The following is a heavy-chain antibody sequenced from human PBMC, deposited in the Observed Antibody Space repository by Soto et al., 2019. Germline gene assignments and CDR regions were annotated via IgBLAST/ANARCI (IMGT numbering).Heavy chain of an antibody. Sequence: GGSLRLSCAASGFTFSSYAMSWVRQAPGKGLEWVSAISGSGGSTYYADSVKGRFIISRDNSKNTLYLQMNSLRAEDTAVYYCAKDPEYSSSWYHSFDYWGQGTLVTVSS. J-gene: IGHJ4*02. D-gene: IGHD6-13*01. CDR3: AKDPEYSSSWYHSFDY. V-gene: IGHV3-23*01. CDR1: GFTFSSYA. CDR2: ISGSGGST.